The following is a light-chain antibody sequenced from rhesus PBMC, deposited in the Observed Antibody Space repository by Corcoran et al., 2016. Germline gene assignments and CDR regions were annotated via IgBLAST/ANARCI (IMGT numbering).Light chain of an antibody. J-gene: IGKJ2*01. V-gene: IGKV1-43*02. CDR2: AVS. CDR1: QGINTY. Sequence: DIQMTQSPSSLSASVGDRVTITCRTSQGINTYLNWYQQKPGKAPKRLIYAVSNLESGVPSRFSGSGSGTYFTLTISSLQPEDFATYYCLKYNSDPYTFGQGTKVEIK. CDR3: LKYNSDPYT.